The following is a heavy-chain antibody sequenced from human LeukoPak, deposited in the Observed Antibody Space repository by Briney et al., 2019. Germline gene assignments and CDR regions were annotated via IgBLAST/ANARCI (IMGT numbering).Heavy chain of an antibody. CDR3: ARTRYSSSWYYFDY. J-gene: IGHJ4*02. V-gene: IGHV4-59*01. CDR1: GGSISSYY. D-gene: IGHD6-13*01. CDR2: IYYSGRT. Sequence: SETLSLTCTVSGGSISSYYWSWIRQPPGKGLEWIGYIYYSGRTNYNPSLKSRVTISVDTSKNQFSLKLSSVTAADTAVYYCARTRYSSSWYYFDYWGQGTLVTVSS.